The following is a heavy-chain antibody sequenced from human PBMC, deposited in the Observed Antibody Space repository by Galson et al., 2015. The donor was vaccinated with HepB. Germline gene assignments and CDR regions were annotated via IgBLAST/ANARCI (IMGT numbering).Heavy chain of an antibody. CDR1: GFTFTDYY. Sequence: SLRLSCAASGFTFTDYYMSWIRQAPGKGLEWVSYISISSSDTKYADSVKGRFTISRDNSKNTLYLQMNSLRAEDTAVYYCVSRITIFGVVITEDYWGQGTLVTVSS. CDR2: ISISSSDT. D-gene: IGHD3-3*01. V-gene: IGHV3-11*06. J-gene: IGHJ4*02. CDR3: VSRITIFGVVITEDY.